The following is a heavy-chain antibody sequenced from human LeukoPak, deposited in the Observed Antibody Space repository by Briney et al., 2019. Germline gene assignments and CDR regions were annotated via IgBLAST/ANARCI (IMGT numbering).Heavy chain of an antibody. CDR3: ARVDRPKSFDY. D-gene: IGHD6-6*01. V-gene: IGHV4-31*03. CDR2: IYYSGST. Sequence: SETLSLTCTVSGGSISSGGYYWSWICQHPGKGLEWIGYIYYSGSTYYNPSHKSRVTISVDTSKNQFSLKLSSVTAADTAVYYCARVDRPKSFDYWGQGTLVTVSS. J-gene: IGHJ4*02. CDR1: GGSISSGGYY.